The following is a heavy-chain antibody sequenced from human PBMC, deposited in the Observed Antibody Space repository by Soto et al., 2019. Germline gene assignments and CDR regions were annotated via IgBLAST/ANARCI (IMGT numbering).Heavy chain of an antibody. Sequence: LSLTCAVSGYSISSGYYWGWIRQPPGKGLEWIGSIYYSGSTSSNPSLKSRVSISVDTSKNQFSLKLSSVSATDTAVYYCARAGGVGVAGTHFDYWGQGTLVTVSS. D-gene: IGHD6-19*01. CDR1: GYSISSGYY. V-gene: IGHV4-38-2*01. J-gene: IGHJ4*02. CDR2: IYYSGST. CDR3: ARAGGVGVAGTHFDY.